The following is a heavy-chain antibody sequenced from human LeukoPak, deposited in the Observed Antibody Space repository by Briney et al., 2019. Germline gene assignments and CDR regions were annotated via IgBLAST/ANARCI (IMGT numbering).Heavy chain of an antibody. CDR2: IYYSGSANT. J-gene: IGHJ6*02. Sequence: SETLSLTCTVSDAPMKYYYWAWIRQPPGKGLEWIASIYYSGSANTNYNPSLKSRVTISVDVPKKQFSLKLGSVTAADTAMYYCARLTVVVPSFGVDVWGPGTTVTVSS. CDR1: DAPMKYYY. CDR3: ARLTVVVPSFGVDV. D-gene: IGHD2-15*01. V-gene: IGHV4-59*08.